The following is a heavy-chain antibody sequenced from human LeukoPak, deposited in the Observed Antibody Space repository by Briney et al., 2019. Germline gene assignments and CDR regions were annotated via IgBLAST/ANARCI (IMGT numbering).Heavy chain of an antibody. Sequence: PSETLSLTCTVSGGSISSHYGGWIRQSPRKGLEWMEYIYYSGSTNYNPSLKSRVTTSVDTSTNQFSLKLSSVTAADTAVYYCARREMATIEDAFDIWGQGTMVTVSS. CDR3: ARREMATIEDAFDI. D-gene: IGHD5-24*01. CDR1: GGSISSHY. CDR2: IYYSGST. V-gene: IGHV4-59*11. J-gene: IGHJ3*02.